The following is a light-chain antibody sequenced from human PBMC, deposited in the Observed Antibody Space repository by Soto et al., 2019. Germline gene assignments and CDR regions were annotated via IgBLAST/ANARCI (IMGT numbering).Light chain of an antibody. J-gene: IGLJ3*02. Sequence: QSVLTQPPSASGTPGQRVTISCSGSNSNIGINAVYWYQQLPGAAPTFLIYSDSQRPSGVPDRFSASKSGTSATLAISGLRSEDAADYYCAAWDDGLRGPVFGGGTKLTVL. V-gene: IGLV1-47*02. CDR3: AAWDDGLRGPV. CDR2: SDS. CDR1: NSNIGINA.